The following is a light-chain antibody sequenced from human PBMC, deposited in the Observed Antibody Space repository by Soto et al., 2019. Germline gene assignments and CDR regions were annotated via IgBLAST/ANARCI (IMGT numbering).Light chain of an antibody. CDR3: CSDGGSRAV. CDR1: SSDVGSHNL. Sequence: QSALTQPASVSGSPGQSITISCTGTSSDVGSHNLVSWHQQHPGQAPKLMIYEVSKRPLGVSARFSASKSGNTASLTISGLQAEEEADYYCCSDGGSRAVFGGGTQLTVL. CDR2: EVS. J-gene: IGLJ7*01. V-gene: IGLV2-23*02.